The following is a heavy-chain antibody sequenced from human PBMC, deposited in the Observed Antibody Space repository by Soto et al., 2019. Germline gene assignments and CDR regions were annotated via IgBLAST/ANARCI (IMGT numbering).Heavy chain of an antibody. CDR1: GLSITDSEMG. J-gene: IGHJ5*02. V-gene: IGHV2-26*01. CDR2: IDSSGEK. D-gene: IGHD6-19*01. CDR3: ARRHLAVAVSPWFDP. Sequence: QVTLKESGPVLVKPTETLTLRCTVSGLSITDSEMGVSWIRQPPGQPLEWLAHIDSSGEKSYRTFLKSILAITKATSKSQIVLTMTHMDPADTATYYCARRHLAVAVSPWFDPWGQGIPVTVSS.